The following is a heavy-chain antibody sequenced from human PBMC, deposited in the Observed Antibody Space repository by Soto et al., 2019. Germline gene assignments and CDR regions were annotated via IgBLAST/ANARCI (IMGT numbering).Heavy chain of an antibody. V-gene: IGHV3-48*02. D-gene: IGHD5-18*01. Sequence: LRLSCAASGFTFSNYGINWVRQAPGRGLEWISFISYSSATIHYADSVRGRFTISRDNANNSLYLEMSSLRDEDTAVYFCARDSSKYTYGSFYFDYWGQGTLVTVSS. J-gene: IGHJ4*02. CDR2: ISYSSATI. CDR1: GFTFSNYG. CDR3: ARDSSKYTYGSFYFDY.